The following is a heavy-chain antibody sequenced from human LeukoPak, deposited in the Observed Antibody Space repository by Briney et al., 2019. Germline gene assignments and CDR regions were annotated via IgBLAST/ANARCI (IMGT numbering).Heavy chain of an antibody. CDR1: GFTFSRYS. J-gene: IGHJ4*02. D-gene: IGHD6-13*01. CDR3: ARDLKGYSSSGGVDF. Sequence: PGGSLRLSCASSGFTFSRYSMNWVRQAPGKGLEWVSYISSSGTTISYADCVKGRFTIARDSTRNSLYLQMKSLRVEDTDIYYCARDLKGYSSSGGVDFWGQGTLVTVSS. V-gene: IGHV3-48*01. CDR2: ISSSGTTI.